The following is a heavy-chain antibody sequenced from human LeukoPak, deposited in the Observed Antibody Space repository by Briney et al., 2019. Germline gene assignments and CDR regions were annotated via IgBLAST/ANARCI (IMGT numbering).Heavy chain of an antibody. CDR2: INHSGST. Sequence: SETLSLTCAVYGGSFSGYYWSWIRQPPGKGLEWIGEINHSGSTNYNPSLKSRVTISVDTSKNQSSLKLSSVTAADTAVYYCARGGRIQLWLGYYMDVWGKGTTVTVSS. CDR1: GGSFSGYY. V-gene: IGHV4-34*01. D-gene: IGHD5-18*01. CDR3: ARGGRIQLWLGYYMDV. J-gene: IGHJ6*03.